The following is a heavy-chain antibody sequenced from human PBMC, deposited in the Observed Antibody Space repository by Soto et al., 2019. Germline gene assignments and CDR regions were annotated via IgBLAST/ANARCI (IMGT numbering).Heavy chain of an antibody. D-gene: IGHD4-17*01. V-gene: IGHV1-69*08. J-gene: IGHJ2*01. CDR2: IIPALGTA. CDR1: GGTFSSHT. Sequence: QDQLVQSGAEVKKPGSSVKVSCKASGGTFSSHTFSWLRQAPGHGLEGMGRIIPALGTATYAQKFQGRVTITADESATTVYMELNSLRSEDTDVYYCARPDFGAYWYFDLWGRGTLVTVSS. CDR3: ARPDFGAYWYFDL.